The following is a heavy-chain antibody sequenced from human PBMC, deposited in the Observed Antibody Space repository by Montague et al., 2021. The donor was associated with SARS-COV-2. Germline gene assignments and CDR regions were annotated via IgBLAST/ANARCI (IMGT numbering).Heavy chain of an antibody. V-gene: IGHV4-61*01. D-gene: IGHD3-22*01. J-gene: IGHJ4*02. Sequence: SETLSLTCTVSGGSVSSGSYCWSWIRQPPGKGLEWIGYIYYSGSTNYNPSLKSRVTISIDTSKNQFSLKLSSVTAADTAVYYCARVLTWDSSGPYSENFDYWGQGTLVTVSS. CDR3: ARVLTWDSSGPYSENFDY. CDR1: GGSVSSGSYC. CDR2: IYYSGST.